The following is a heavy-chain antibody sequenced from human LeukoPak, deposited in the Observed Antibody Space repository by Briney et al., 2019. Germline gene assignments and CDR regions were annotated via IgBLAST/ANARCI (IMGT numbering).Heavy chain of an antibody. V-gene: IGHV3-33*01. J-gene: IGHJ5*02. Sequence: GSLRLSCAASGFTFSSYGMHWVRQAPGKGLEGVAVIWYDGSNKYYADSVKGRFTISRDNSKNTLYLQMNSLRAEDTAVYYCARDAGVVPAAMWENWFDPWGQGTLVTVSS. D-gene: IGHD2-2*01. CDR3: ARDAGVVPAAMWENWFDP. CDR2: IWYDGSNK. CDR1: GFTFSSYG.